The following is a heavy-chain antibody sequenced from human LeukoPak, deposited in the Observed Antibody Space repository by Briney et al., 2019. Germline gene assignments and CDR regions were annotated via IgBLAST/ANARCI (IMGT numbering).Heavy chain of an antibody. Sequence: GGSLRLSCAASGFTFSSYAMHWVRQAPGKGLEYVSAISSNGGSTYYANSVKGRFTISRDNSKNTLYLQMNSLRAEDTAVYYCAKDGRVGATSAGFDYWGQGTLVTVSS. CDR1: GFTFSSYA. CDR2: ISSNGGST. J-gene: IGHJ4*02. V-gene: IGHV3-64*01. CDR3: AKDGRVGATSAGFDY. D-gene: IGHD1-26*01.